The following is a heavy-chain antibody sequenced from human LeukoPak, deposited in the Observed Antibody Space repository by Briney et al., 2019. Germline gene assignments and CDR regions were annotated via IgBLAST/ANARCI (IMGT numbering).Heavy chain of an antibody. V-gene: IGHV3-53*01. CDR3: ARAGAFSAFDI. Sequence: GGSLRLSCAASGFTFSSYSMNWVRQAPGKGLEWVSVIYSGGSTYYADSVKGRFTISRDNSKNTLHLQMNSLRAEDTAVYYCARAGAFSAFDIWGQGTMVTVSS. CDR1: GFTFSSYS. CDR2: IYSGGST. D-gene: IGHD1-26*01. J-gene: IGHJ3*02.